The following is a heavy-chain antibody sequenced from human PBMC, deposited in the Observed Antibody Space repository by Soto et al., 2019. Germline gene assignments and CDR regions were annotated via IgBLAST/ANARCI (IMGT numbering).Heavy chain of an antibody. CDR2: ISGSGGST. D-gene: IGHD2-2*01. Sequence: PGGSLRLSCAASGFTFSSYAMSWVRQAPGKGLEWVSAISGSGGSTYYADSVKGRFTISRDNSKNTLYLQMNSLRAEDTAVYYCQGYCSSTSCSGIVGWGQGTLVTVSS. CDR1: GFTFSSYA. V-gene: IGHV3-23*01. CDR3: QGYCSSTSCSGIVG. J-gene: IGHJ4*02.